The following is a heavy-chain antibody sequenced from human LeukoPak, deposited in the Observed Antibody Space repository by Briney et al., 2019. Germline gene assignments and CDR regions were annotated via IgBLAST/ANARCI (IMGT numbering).Heavy chain of an antibody. D-gene: IGHD1-26*01. CDR2: IYYSGST. Sequence: PSETLSLTCTVSGGSISSTSYFWVWIRQPPGKGLEYIGTIYYSGSTYCNPSLKSRVTISVDTSKNQFSLQLSSVTAADTAVYYCARAFISGTYKGWFDPWGQGTLVTVSS. CDR3: ARAFISGTYKGWFDP. CDR1: GGSISSTSYF. V-gene: IGHV4-39*01. J-gene: IGHJ5*02.